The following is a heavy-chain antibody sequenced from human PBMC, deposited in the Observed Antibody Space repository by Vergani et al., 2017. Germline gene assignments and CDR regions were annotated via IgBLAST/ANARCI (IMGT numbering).Heavy chain of an antibody. CDR1: GFNFRIYG. Sequence: QVQLVESGGGVVQPGGSLRLSCIASGFNFRIYGMHWVRQAPGKGLEWVAFIRYDGSKRFYGDSVRGRFTISRDNSKNTLYLEMNSLSAEDTALYHCVKDHPVFDEWGRGTLVSVS. V-gene: IGHV3-30*02. CDR3: VKDHPVFDE. CDR2: IRYDGSKR. J-gene: IGHJ4*02.